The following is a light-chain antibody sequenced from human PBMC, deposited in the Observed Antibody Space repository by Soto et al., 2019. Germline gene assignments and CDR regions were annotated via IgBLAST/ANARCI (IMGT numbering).Light chain of an antibody. CDR3: QQSYSSPPT. V-gene: IGKV1-39*01. CDR2: AAS. CDR1: QSISNH. J-gene: IGKJ1*01. Sequence: DNQMTQSTSSLSASAGDRVIITCRASQSISNHLNWYQQKPGKAPKLLIFAASSLQSGVPSRFSGSRSAPDFTLTISSLQPEDFATYYCQQSYSSPPTFGQGTKVDIK.